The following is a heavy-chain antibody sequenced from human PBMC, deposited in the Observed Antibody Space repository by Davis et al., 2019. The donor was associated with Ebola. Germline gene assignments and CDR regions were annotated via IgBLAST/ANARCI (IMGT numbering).Heavy chain of an antibody. Sequence: GGSLRLSCAASGFTFNDYNMNWVRQAPGKGLEYVSTISSNGGSTYYADSVKGRFTISRDNSKNTLYLQMSSLRAEDTAVYYCVKEGPGAAAILYYYYYYMDVWGKGTTVTVSS. CDR2: ISSNGGST. D-gene: IGHD2-2*01. V-gene: IGHV3-64D*06. CDR3: VKEGPGAAAILYYYYYYMDV. CDR1: GFTFNDYN. J-gene: IGHJ6*03.